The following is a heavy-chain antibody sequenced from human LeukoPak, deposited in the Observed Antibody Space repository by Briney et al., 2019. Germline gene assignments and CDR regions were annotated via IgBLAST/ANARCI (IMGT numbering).Heavy chain of an antibody. CDR2: IYYSGST. Sequence: SEALSLTRTVSGDSLSSDRFYWGWIRQPPGRGLEWIGSIYYSGSTYHNPSLKSRVTISVDTSKNQFSLKLSSVTAADTAVYYCARHSRGITIFGVVLEYWGQGTLVTVSS. D-gene: IGHD3-3*01. CDR3: ARHSRGITIFGVVLEY. CDR1: GDSLSSDRFY. J-gene: IGHJ4*02. V-gene: IGHV4-39*01.